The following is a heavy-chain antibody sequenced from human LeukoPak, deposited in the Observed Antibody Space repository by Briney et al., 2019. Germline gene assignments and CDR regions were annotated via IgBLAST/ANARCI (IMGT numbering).Heavy chain of an antibody. Sequence: GESLKISCKGSGYKFTSYWIGWVRQMPGKGLEWMGIIYPGDSDTRYSPSFQGQVTISADKSISTAYLQWSSLKASDSAMFYCAVAPLRQPWVDFWGQGTLGTVSS. D-gene: IGHD1-1*01. V-gene: IGHV5-51*01. CDR1: GYKFTSYW. J-gene: IGHJ4*02. CDR3: AVAPLRQPWVDF. CDR2: IYPGDSDT.